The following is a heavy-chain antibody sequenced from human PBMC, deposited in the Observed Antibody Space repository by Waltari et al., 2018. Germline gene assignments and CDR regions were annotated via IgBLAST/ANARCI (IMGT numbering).Heavy chain of an antibody. J-gene: IGHJ4*02. Sequence: QVQLQESGPGLVKPSETLSLTCTVSGGALSRYYWSWLRQLPGKGLEWIWYIYYSGSTNYTPSLNSRVTISVDTSKNQFSLKLSSVTAADTAVYYCARAFGPIDYWGQGTLVTVSS. V-gene: IGHV4-59*01. D-gene: IGHD3-3*01. CDR2: IYYSGST. CDR3: ARAFGPIDY. CDR1: GGALSRYY.